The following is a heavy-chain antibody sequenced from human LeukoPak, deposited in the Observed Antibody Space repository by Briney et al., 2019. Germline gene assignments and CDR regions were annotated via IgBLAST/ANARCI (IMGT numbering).Heavy chain of an antibody. Sequence: GGSLRLSCAASGFTFSSYAMHWVRQAPGKGLEYVSAISSNGGSTYYANSVKGRFTISRDNSKNTLYLQMGSLRAEDMAVYYCARAPWDGGDDYWGQGTLVTVSS. J-gene: IGHJ4*02. CDR1: GFTFSSYA. CDR3: ARAPWDGGDDY. CDR2: ISSNGGST. V-gene: IGHV3-64*01. D-gene: IGHD4-23*01.